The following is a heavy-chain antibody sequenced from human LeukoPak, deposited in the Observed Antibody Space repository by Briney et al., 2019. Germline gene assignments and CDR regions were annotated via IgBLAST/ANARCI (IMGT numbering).Heavy chain of an antibody. V-gene: IGHV3-30-3*01. CDR2: ISYDGSNK. J-gene: IGHJ4*02. Sequence: GGSLRLSCAASGFTFSSYAMHWVRQAPGKGLEWVAVISYDGSNKYYADSVKGRFTISRDNSKNTLYLQMNSLRAEGTAVYYCARGTAGYCSSTSCYGPIDYWGQGTLVTVSS. CDR3: ARGTAGYCSSTSCYGPIDY. D-gene: IGHD2-2*01. CDR1: GFTFSSYA.